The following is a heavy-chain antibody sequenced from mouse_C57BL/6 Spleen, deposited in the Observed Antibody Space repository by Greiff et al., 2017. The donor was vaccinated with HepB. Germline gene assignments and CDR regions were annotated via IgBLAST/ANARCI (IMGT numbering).Heavy chain of an antibody. CDR1: GFTFSSYG. CDR3: ARLRDYGSSYPWFAY. CDR2: ISSGGSYT. D-gene: IGHD1-1*01. Sequence: VQLQQSGGDLVKPGGSLKLSCAASGFTFSSYGMSWVRQTPDKRLEWVATISSGGSYTYYPDSVKGRFTISRDNAKNTLYLQMSSLKSEDTAMYYCARLRDYGSSYPWFAYWGQGTLVTVSA. V-gene: IGHV5-6*01. J-gene: IGHJ3*01.